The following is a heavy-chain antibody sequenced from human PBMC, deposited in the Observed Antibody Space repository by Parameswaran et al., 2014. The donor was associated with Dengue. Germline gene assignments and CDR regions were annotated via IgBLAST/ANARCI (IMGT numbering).Heavy chain of an antibody. V-gene: IGHV5-51*01. J-gene: IGHJ6*02. CDR3: ARRTEFGSGSYYYYYYGMDV. D-gene: IGHD3-10*01. Sequence: VRQMPGKGLEWMGIIYPGDSDTRYSPSFQGQVTISADKSISTAYLQWSSLKASDTAMYYCARRTEFGSGSYYYYYYGMDVWGQGTTVTVSS. CDR2: IYPGDSDT.